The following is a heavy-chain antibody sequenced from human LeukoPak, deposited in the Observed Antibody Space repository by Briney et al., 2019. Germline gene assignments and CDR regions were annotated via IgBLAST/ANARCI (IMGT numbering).Heavy chain of an antibody. CDR1: GFTFSTYR. CDR2: ISNDGSST. D-gene: IGHD4-17*01. V-gene: IGHV3-74*01. J-gene: IGHJ4*02. CDR3: ARDYGEGGYYSDY. Sequence: PGGALRLYCSAPGFTFSTYRMHWVPQAPGKGLVWILGISNDGSSTKYEDSVKGRLTISRDNAKKTLYLQMNSLRGEDTAVYYCARDYGEGGYYSDYWGQGTLVTVSS.